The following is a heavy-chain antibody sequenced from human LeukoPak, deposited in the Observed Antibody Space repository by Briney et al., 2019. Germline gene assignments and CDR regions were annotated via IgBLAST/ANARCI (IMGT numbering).Heavy chain of an antibody. CDR3: ARDAPYQKQQLVSPAYNWFDP. Sequence: SQTLSLTCTVSGGSISSGSYYWSWIRQPAGKGLEWIGRIYTSGCTNYNPSLKSRVTISVDTSKNQFSLKLSSVTAADTAVYYCARDAPYQKQQLVSPAYNWFDPWGQGTLVTVSS. V-gene: IGHV4-61*02. CDR2: IYTSGCT. D-gene: IGHD6-13*01. CDR1: GGSISSGSYY. J-gene: IGHJ5*02.